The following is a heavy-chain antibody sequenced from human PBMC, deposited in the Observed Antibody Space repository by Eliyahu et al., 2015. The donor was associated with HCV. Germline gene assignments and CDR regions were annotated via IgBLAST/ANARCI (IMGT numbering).Heavy chain of an antibody. CDR1: SGSISSYY. CDR3: ARGRGAAGLYNWFDP. V-gene: IGHV4-59*01. CDR2: IYYSGST. J-gene: IGHJ5*02. Sequence: QVQLQESGPGLVKPSETLSLTCTVSSGSISSYYWSWIRQSPGKGLEWIGYIYYSGSTNYNPPLKSRVTISIDMSKNQFSLNLNSVTAADTAVYYCARGRGAAGLYNWFDPWGQGTLVTVSS. D-gene: IGHD6-13*01.